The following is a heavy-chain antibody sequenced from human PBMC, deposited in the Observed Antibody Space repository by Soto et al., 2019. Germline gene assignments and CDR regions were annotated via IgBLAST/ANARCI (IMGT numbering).Heavy chain of an antibody. CDR3: ARVVAARPYYYYYYMDV. V-gene: IGHV1-18*01. J-gene: IGHJ6*03. Sequence: ASVKVSCKASGYTFTIYGISWVRQAPGQGLEWMGWISAYNGNTNYAQKLQGRVTMTTDTSTSTAYMELRSLRSDDTAVYYCARVVAARPYYYYYYMDVWGKGTTVTVSS. CDR2: ISAYNGNT. D-gene: IGHD6-6*01. CDR1: GYTFTIYG.